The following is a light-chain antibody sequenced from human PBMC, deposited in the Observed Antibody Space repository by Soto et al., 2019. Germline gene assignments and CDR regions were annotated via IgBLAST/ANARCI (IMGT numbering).Light chain of an antibody. J-gene: IGLJ2*01. CDR1: SGHSSYI. Sequence: QPVLTQSSSASASLGSSVKLTCTLSSGHSSYIIAWHHQQPGKAPRYLMKLEGSGSYNKGSGVPDRFSGSSSGADRYLTISNLQFEDAANYYCETWDSNTRVFGGGTKLTVL. CDR3: ETWDSNTRV. V-gene: IGLV4-60*02. CDR2: LEGSGSY.